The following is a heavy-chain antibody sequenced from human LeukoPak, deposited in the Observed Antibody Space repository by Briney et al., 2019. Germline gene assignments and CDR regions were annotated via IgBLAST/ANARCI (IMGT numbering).Heavy chain of an antibody. D-gene: IGHD1/OR15-1a*01. CDR2: IIPIFGTA. V-gene: IGHV1-69*13. Sequence: ASVKVSCKASGGTFSSYAISWVRQAPGQGLEWMGGIIPIFGTANYAQKFQGRVTITADESTSTAYMELSSLGSEDTAVYYCARDSDGNWDTPVDYWGQGTLVTVSS. CDR3: ARDSDGNWDTPVDY. CDR1: GGTFSSYA. J-gene: IGHJ4*02.